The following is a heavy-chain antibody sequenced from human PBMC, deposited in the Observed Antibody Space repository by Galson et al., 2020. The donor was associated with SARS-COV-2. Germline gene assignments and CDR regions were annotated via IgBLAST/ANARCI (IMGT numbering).Heavy chain of an antibody. V-gene: IGHV4-31*03. Sequence: ASETLSLTCTVSGGSISNGDYYWSWIRQHPGKGLEWIGYIYYSGSAYFNPSLKSRFTISVDTSKNQFSLKLSSVTAADTAVYYCAREDHSGSYPFDYWGQGTLVTVSS. D-gene: IGHD1-26*01. CDR2: IYYSGSA. CDR1: GGSISNGDYY. J-gene: IGHJ4*02. CDR3: AREDHSGSYPFDY.